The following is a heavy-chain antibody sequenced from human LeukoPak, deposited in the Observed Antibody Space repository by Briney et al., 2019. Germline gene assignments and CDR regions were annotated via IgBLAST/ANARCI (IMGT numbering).Heavy chain of an antibody. CDR1: GYTFTSYA. V-gene: IGHV1-18*01. CDR2: ISAYNGNT. CDR3: AKEESHAFDI. Sequence: ASVKVSCKASGYTFTSYAMNWVRQAPGQGLEWMGWISAYNGNTNYAQKLQGRVTMTTDTSTSTAYMELRSLRSDDTAVYYCAKEESHAFDIWGQGTMVTVSS. J-gene: IGHJ3*02.